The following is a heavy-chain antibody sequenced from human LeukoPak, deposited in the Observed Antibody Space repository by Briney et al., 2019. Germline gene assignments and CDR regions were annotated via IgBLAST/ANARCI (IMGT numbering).Heavy chain of an antibody. J-gene: IGHJ4*02. CDR1: GYTFSNYG. CDR2: ISTYNNNA. D-gene: IGHD1-26*01. CDR3: AREGLPIVGASPFDY. Sequence: GASVKVSCKASGYTFSNYGITWVRQAPGQGLEWLGWISTYNNNAAYAQKFQGRVTMTADTSTSTAYMELRSLTSDDTSIYYCAREGLPIVGASPFDYWGQGTLVTVSS. V-gene: IGHV1-18*01.